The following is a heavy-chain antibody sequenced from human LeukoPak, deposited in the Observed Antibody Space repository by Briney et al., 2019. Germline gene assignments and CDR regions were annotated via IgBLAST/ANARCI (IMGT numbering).Heavy chain of an antibody. CDR3: AREIVLVPDAMGFDP. Sequence: ASVKVSCKASGYTFPTYYIHWVPQAPGQGLEWMGVINPSGGSTSFAQKFQARLTMTRDTSTSTVYMELSGLRSEDTAVYYCAREIVLVPDAMGFDPWGQGTQVIVSS. V-gene: IGHV1-46*01. D-gene: IGHD2-2*01. CDR2: INPSGGST. CDR1: GYTFPTYY. J-gene: IGHJ5*02.